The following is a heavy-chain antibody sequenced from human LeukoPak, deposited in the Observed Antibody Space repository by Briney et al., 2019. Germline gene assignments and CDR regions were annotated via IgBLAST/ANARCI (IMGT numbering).Heavy chain of an antibody. V-gene: IGHV4-39*01. CDR2: FYYTGST. CDR1: RGSISSNGYY. D-gene: IGHD6-6*01. CDR3: ARHRKSARNYLYYYMDV. J-gene: IGHJ6*03. Sequence: SETLSLTCTVSRGSISSNGYYWGWIRQPPGKGLEWIGSFYYTGSTFYSPSLKSRATISMDTSKNQFSLKLSSVTAADTAVYYCARHRKSARNYLYYYMDVWGKGTTVTVSS.